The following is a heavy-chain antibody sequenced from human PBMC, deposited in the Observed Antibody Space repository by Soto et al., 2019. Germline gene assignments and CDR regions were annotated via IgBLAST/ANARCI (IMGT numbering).Heavy chain of an antibody. J-gene: IGHJ6*02. Sequence: PGESLKISCKGSGYSFTSYWISWVRQMPGKGLEWMGRIDPSDSYTNYSPSFQGHVTISADKSISTAYLQWSSLKASDTAMYYCARRLAVAGSGNYYYGMDVWGQGTTVTVSS. CDR1: GYSFTSYW. D-gene: IGHD6-19*01. CDR2: IDPSDSYT. V-gene: IGHV5-10-1*01. CDR3: ARRLAVAGSGNYYYGMDV.